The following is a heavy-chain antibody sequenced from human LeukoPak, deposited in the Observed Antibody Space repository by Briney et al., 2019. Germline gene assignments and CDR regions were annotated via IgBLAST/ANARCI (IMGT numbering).Heavy chain of an antibody. D-gene: IGHD5-12*01. CDR3: ARLWGDATIFDL. J-gene: IGHJ4*02. CDR2: INQDGSAK. Sequence: GGSLRLSCAASEFTFSAFWMSWVRQAPGKGLEWVANINQDGSAKYYVDSVKGRFTVSTDNSENSLYLQTNSLRAEDTAIYYCARLWGDATIFDLWGQGTLVTVSS. CDR1: EFTFSAFW. V-gene: IGHV3-7*01.